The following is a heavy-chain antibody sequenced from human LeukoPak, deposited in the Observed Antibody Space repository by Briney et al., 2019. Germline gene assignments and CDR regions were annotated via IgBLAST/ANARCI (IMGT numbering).Heavy chain of an antibody. D-gene: IGHD1-26*01. CDR2: ISYDGSNK. J-gene: IGHJ3*02. V-gene: IGHV3-30*03. CDR1: GFTFSSYG. Sequence: GGSLRLSSAASGFTFSSYGMHWVRQAPGKGLEWVAVISYDGSNKYYADSVKGRFTISRDNSKNTLYLQMNSLRAEDTAVYYCASGIVGAMAFDIWGQGTMVTVSS. CDR3: ASGIVGAMAFDI.